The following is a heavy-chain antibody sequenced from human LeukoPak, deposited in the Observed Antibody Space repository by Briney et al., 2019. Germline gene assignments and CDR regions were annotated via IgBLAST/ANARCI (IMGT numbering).Heavy chain of an antibody. V-gene: IGHV6-1*01. CDR3: ARDSDIVVVVAATPRYYNYMDV. J-gene: IGHJ6*03. CDR1: GDSVSSNSAA. D-gene: IGHD2-15*01. CDR2: TYYRSKWYN. Sequence: SQTLSLTCAISGDSVSSNSAAWNWIRQSPSRGLEWLGRTYYRSKWYNDYAVSVKSRITINPDTSKNQFSLQLNSVTPEDTAVYYCARDSDIVVVVAATPRYYNYMDVWGKGTTVTVSS.